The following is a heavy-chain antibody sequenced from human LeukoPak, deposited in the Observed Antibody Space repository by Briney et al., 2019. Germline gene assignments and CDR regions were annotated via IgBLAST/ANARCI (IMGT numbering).Heavy chain of an antibody. D-gene: IGHD2-2*01. CDR1: GVSVSDGRYY. CDR2: KYYSGSA. Sequence: PSETLSLTCSVSGVSVSDGRYYWTWIRQHPGKGLEWIGYKYYSGSAKYNPSLKSRLTISIYTAKNQFSLHLSSVTAVDTATYYCATPYCSSISCLDVFNMWGKGTRVTVSS. CDR3: ATPYCSSISCLDVFNM. J-gene: IGHJ3*02. V-gene: IGHV4-31*03.